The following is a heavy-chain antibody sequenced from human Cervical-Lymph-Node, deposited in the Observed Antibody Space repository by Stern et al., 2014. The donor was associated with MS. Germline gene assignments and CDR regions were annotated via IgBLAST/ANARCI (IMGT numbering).Heavy chain of an antibody. CDR3: AISSVAVAAPSS. CDR2: IWYDGINK. CDR1: GFAFSNSV. V-gene: IGHV3-33*01. D-gene: IGHD6-19*01. J-gene: IGHJ5*02. Sequence: MQLVEYGGGVVPHGRSLRLSCAASGFAFSNSVMHLVRQDPGKGLEWVSLIWYDGINKYYADSVKGRFTISRDNSKNTLYLQLNSLRAEDTAVYYCAISSVAVAAPSSCGQGTLVTVSS.